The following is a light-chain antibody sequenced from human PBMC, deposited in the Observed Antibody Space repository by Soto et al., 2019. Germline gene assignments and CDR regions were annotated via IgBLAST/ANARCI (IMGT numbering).Light chain of an antibody. Sequence: DIQMTQPPSSLSASVGDRVTITCRASQSVSNYLHWYQQKPGKAPNLLIYDASSLQSGVPSRVSGSGSRTDFTRTISSLQHEDFATYYCQQSYYNPTFGQGTKVEIK. V-gene: IGKV1-39*01. CDR2: DAS. CDR3: QQSYYNPT. CDR1: QSVSNY. J-gene: IGKJ1*01.